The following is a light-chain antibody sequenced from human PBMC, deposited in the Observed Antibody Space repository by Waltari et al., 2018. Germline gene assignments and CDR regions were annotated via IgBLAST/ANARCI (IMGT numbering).Light chain of an antibody. CDR1: SSHVGSYNY. V-gene: IGLV2-8*01. CDR2: EGR. Sequence: QSALTPPPPASGSPGQSVTISYTGHSSHVGSYNYVSWYQQHPGKAPTLMIYEGRTRPSGVPDRFSGSKSGNTASLTVSGLQAEDETYYYCSSYAGRNKVVFGGGTKLTVL. J-gene: IGLJ2*01. CDR3: SSYAGRNKVV.